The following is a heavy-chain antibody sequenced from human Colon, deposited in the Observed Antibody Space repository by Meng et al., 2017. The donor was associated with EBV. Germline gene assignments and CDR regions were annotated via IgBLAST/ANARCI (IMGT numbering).Heavy chain of an antibody. J-gene: IGHJ4*02. CDR3: ARRLAALDY. D-gene: IGHD6-19*01. V-gene: IGHV4-34*01. CDR1: GGSFSDYY. Sequence: QVHLQQWGAGLSKLSETLSFTCAVSGGSFSDYYWNCLRQPPGKGLEWIGEINQSGITNYKPSVQSRVAISIDMSKNQFSLKLSSVTAADTAIYYCARRLAALDYLGQGTLVTVSS. CDR2: INQSGIT.